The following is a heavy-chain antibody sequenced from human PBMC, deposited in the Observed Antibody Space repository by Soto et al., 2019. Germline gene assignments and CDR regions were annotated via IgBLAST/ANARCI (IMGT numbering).Heavy chain of an antibody. J-gene: IGHJ4*02. V-gene: IGHV3-30*18. CDR3: AKAPMTTVTLPADY. CDR1: GFTFSSYG. D-gene: IGHD4-4*01. CDR2: ISYDGSNK. Sequence: PGGSLRLSCAASGFTFSSYGMHWVRQAQGKGLEWVAVISYDGSNKYYADSVKGRFTISRDNSKNTLYLQMNSLRAEDTAVYYCAKAPMTTVTLPADYWGQGTLVTVSS.